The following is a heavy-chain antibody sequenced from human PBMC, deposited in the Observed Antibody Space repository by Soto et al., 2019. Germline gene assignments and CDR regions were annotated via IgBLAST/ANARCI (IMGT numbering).Heavy chain of an antibody. CDR3: ARLVFYCSGTSCYDHYYYGLDI. CDR1: GGSISSSSCY. Sequence: SETLSLTCTVSGGSISSSSCYWGWIRQPPGKGLEWIGGIYYAGSTYHNPSLKSRVTISVDTSRNEFSLKVTSVTASDTAVYYCARLVFYCSGTSCYDHYYYGLDIWGQGTTVTVSS. J-gene: IGHJ6*02. D-gene: IGHD2-2*01. V-gene: IGHV4-39*01. CDR2: IYYAGST.